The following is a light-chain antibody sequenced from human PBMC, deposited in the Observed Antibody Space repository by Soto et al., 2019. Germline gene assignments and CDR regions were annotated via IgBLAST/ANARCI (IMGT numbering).Light chain of an antibody. CDR1: QSISIY. CDR2: TAS. J-gene: IGKJ5*01. CDR3: QQYYTLPT. Sequence: IQMTQSPSSLSVSVGDRVTITCRASQSISIYVNWYQQKSWRAPKLLIYTASSLQSGVPSRFSGSGSGTDFTLTISGLQPEDFATYYCQQYYTLPTFGQGTRLEIE. V-gene: IGKV1-39*01.